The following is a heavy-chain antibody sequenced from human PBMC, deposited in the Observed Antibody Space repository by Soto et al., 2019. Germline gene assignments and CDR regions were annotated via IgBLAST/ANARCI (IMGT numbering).Heavy chain of an antibody. Sequence: QVQLVQSGAEVKKPGSSVKVSCKASGDTFSSYAISWVRQAPGQGLEWMGGIIPIFGTANYAQKFQGRVTITADESTSTAYMELSSLRSEDTAVYYCARDNYGVLYYGMDVWGQGTTVTVSS. D-gene: IGHD3-10*01. V-gene: IGHV1-69*01. J-gene: IGHJ6*02. CDR2: IIPIFGTA. CDR1: GDTFSSYA. CDR3: ARDNYGVLYYGMDV.